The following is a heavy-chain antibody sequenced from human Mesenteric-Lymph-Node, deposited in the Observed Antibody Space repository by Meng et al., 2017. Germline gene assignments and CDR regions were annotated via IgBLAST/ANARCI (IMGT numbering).Heavy chain of an antibody. CDR2: IGGGGAYT. CDR3: AALMVREVGGY. CDR1: GFTFSSYA. V-gene: IGHV3-23*01. Sequence: GESLKTSCAASGFTFSSYAMSWVRQVPGKGLDWGSTIGGGGAYTQYADSVKGRFTISRDNAKNSLYLQMNSLRAEDTAFYYCAALMVREVGGYWGQGTLVTVSS. D-gene: IGHD3-10*01. J-gene: IGHJ4*02.